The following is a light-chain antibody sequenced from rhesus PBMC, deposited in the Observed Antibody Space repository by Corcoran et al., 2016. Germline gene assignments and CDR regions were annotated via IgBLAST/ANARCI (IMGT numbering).Light chain of an antibody. CDR1: QGISRW. CDR3: QQYSSRPYS. J-gene: IGKJ2*01. CDR2: KAS. V-gene: IGKV1-22*01. Sequence: DIQMTQSPSSLSASVGDTVTITCRASQGISRWLAWYQQKPGKAPKLLIYKASSLQSGVPSRFSGSGSGTDCTLTISSLQSEDFATYYCQQYSSRPYSFGQGTKVEIK.